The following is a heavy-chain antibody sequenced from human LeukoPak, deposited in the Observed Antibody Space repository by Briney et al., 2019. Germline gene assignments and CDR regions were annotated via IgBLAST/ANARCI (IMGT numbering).Heavy chain of an antibody. Sequence: PGRSLRLSCAASGFIFRNYGLHWVRQAPGKGLGWVAVIWHDGSEYYADSVKGRFSISRDNSENTVSLQMDSLRDEDTAVYYCARDALQRRDYDSMGYWGQGTLVTVSS. CDR1: GFIFRNYG. CDR3: ARDALQRRDYDSMGY. D-gene: IGHD3-22*01. CDR2: IWHDGSE. V-gene: IGHV3-33*01. J-gene: IGHJ4*02.